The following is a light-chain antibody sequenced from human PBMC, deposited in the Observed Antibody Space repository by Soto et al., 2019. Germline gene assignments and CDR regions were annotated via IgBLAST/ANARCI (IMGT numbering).Light chain of an antibody. CDR3: FSYEGTYSYV. J-gene: IGLJ1*01. CDR2: DVS. Sequence: QSVLTQPRSVSGSPGQAVTISCTGTSSDVGAYNYVSWYQQHPGKAPKFMIYDVSKRPSGVPDRFSGSKAGNTASLTISGFQADDEADYYCFSYEGTYSYVFGTGTKVTV. V-gene: IGLV2-11*01. CDR1: SSDVGAYNY.